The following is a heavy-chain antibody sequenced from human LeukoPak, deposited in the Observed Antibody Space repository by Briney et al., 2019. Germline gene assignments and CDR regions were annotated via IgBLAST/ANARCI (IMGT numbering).Heavy chain of an antibody. CDR1: GFTFSSYA. Sequence: GGSLRLSCAASGFTFSSYAMSWVRQAPGKGLEWVSSVSGSSSHTYYADSVKGRFTISRDNSKNTLYLQMARLRAEDAAVYSCAKDERGYDCYFDSWGQGALVSVSS. CDR2: VSGSSSHT. D-gene: IGHD5-12*01. V-gene: IGHV3-23*01. J-gene: IGHJ4*02. CDR3: AKDERGYDCYFDS.